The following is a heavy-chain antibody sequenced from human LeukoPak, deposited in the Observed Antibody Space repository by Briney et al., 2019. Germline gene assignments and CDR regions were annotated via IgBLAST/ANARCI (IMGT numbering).Heavy chain of an antibody. J-gene: IGHJ4*02. Sequence: PGGSLRLSCAASGFTFSSYGMHWVRQAPGKGLEWVAVISYDGSNKYYADSVKGRFTISRDNSKNTPYLQMNSLRAEDTAVYYCAKDYCSSTSCYGIDYWGQGTLVTVSS. CDR1: GFTFSSYG. D-gene: IGHD2-2*01. CDR3: AKDYCSSTSCYGIDY. CDR2: ISYDGSNK. V-gene: IGHV3-30*18.